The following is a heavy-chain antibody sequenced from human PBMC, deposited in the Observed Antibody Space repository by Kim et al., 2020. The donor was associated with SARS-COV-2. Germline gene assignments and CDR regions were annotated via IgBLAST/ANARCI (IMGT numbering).Heavy chain of an antibody. CDR3: TRVPRDEWSPIDY. Sequence: GYAASVKGRFTISRDDSKNTAYLQMNSLKTEDTAVYYCTRVPRDEWSPIDYWGRGTLVTVSS. V-gene: IGHV3-73*01. D-gene: IGHD3-3*01. J-gene: IGHJ4*02.